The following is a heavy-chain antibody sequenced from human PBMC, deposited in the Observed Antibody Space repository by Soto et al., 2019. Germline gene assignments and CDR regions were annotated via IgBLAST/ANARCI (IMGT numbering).Heavy chain of an antibody. J-gene: IGHJ6*02. CDR3: ARDDCSSTSCYTPYYYYYYGMDV. Sequence: EVQLVESGGGLVQPGGSLRLSCAASGFTFSSYWMSWVRQAPGKGLEWVANIKQDGSEKYYVDSVKGRFTISRDNAKNSLYLQMNSLRAEDTAVYYCARDDCSSTSCYTPYYYYYYGMDVWGQGTTVTVSS. CDR2: IKQDGSEK. V-gene: IGHV3-7*01. CDR1: GFTFSSYW. D-gene: IGHD2-2*02.